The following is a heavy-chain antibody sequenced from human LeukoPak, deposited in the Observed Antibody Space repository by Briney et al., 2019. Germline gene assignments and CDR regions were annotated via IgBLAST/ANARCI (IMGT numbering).Heavy chain of an antibody. CDR1: GGSISNSNYY. J-gene: IGHJ4*02. CDR2: VYYDGGT. Sequence: SETLSLTSTVSGGSISNSNYYWSWIRQPPGTGLEWIGWVYYDGGTSYNPSLKNRVSISVDTSKNQFSLKLSSVTAADTAMYYCARYGSSPATYFDCWGQGPLVTVSS. D-gene: IGHD5-18*01. CDR3: ARYGSSPATYFDC. V-gene: IGHV4-61*01.